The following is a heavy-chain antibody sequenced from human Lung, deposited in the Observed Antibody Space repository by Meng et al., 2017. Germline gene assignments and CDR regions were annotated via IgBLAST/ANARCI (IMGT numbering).Heavy chain of an antibody. D-gene: IGHD4-11*01. Sequence: QVPLQQGGPGLLKPAATLSLTCVVSGGSFSDYYWSWIRQPPGKGLEWIGEINHSGSTNYNPSLESRATISVDTSQNNLSLKLSSVTAADSAVYYCARGPTTMAHDFDYWGQGTLVTVSS. CDR3: ARGPTTMAHDFDY. V-gene: IGHV4-34*01. CDR2: INHSGST. CDR1: GGSFSDYY. J-gene: IGHJ4*02.